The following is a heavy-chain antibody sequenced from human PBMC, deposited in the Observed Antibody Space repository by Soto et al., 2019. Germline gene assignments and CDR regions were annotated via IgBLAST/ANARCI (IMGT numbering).Heavy chain of an antibody. CDR1: GFTFSSYS. CDR2: ISSSSSYI. Sequence: GGSLRLSCAASGFTFSSYSMNWVRQAPGKRLEWVSSISSSSSYIYYADSVKGRFTISRDNAKNSLYLQMNSLRAEDTAVYYCARASGGSSWYNYWGQGTLVTVSS. CDR3: ARASGGSSWYNY. V-gene: IGHV3-21*01. D-gene: IGHD6-13*01. J-gene: IGHJ4*02.